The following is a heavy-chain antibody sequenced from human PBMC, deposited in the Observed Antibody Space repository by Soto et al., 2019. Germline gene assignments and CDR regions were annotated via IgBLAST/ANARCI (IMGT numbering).Heavy chain of an antibody. J-gene: IGHJ3*02. CDR2: INPNSGGT. CDR3: ARDSGGSCSSSSCPSDAFDN. D-gene: IGHD2-2*03. Sequence: ASVKVSCKASGYTFTGYYMHWVRQAPGQGLEWMGWINPNSGGTDYAQKFQGWVTMTRDTSISTAYMELSRLRSDDTAVYYCARDSGGSCSSSSCPSDAFDNWGQGTMVTVSS. CDR1: GYTFTGYY. V-gene: IGHV1-2*04.